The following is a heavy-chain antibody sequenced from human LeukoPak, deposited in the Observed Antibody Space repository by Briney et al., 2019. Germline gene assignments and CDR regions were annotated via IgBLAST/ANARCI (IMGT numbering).Heavy chain of an antibody. D-gene: IGHD5-18*01. CDR2: INPNSGGT. V-gene: IGHV1-2*06. Sequence: ASVKVSCKASGYTFTGYYVHWVRQAPGQGLEWMGRINPNSGGTNYAQKFQGRVTMTRDTSISTAYMELSRPRSDDTAVYYCARDYSRGYSYGADYWGQGTLVTVSS. CDR3: ARDYSRGYSYGADY. J-gene: IGHJ4*02. CDR1: GYTFTGYY.